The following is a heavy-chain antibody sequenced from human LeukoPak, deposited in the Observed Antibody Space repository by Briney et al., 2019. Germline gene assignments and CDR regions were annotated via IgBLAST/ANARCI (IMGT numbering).Heavy chain of an antibody. J-gene: IGHJ4*02. CDR3: ARRAGAYSHPYDY. D-gene: IGHD4/OR15-4a*01. CDR2: IYSDNT. Sequence: PSETLSLTCTVSGYSISSGYYWGWIWQPPGKGLEWVSFIYSDNTHYSDSVKGRFTISRDNSKNTLYLQMNSLRAEDTAVYYCARRAGAYSHPYDYWGQGTLVTVSS. CDR1: GYSISSGYY. V-gene: IGHV3-53*01.